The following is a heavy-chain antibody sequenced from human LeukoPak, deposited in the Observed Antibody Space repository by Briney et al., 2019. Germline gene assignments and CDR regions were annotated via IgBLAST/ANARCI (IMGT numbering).Heavy chain of an antibody. Sequence: PSETLSLTCTVSGGSISSYYWSWIRQPPGKGLEWIGEINHSGSTNYNPSLKSRVTISVDTSKNQFSLKLSSVTAADTAVYYCARALLDYGDYVDYWGQGTLVTVSS. CDR3: ARALLDYGDYVDY. J-gene: IGHJ4*02. D-gene: IGHD4-17*01. CDR1: GGSISSYY. V-gene: IGHV4-34*01. CDR2: INHSGST.